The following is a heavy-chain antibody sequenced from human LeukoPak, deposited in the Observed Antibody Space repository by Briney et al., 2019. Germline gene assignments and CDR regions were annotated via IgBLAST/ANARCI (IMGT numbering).Heavy chain of an antibody. Sequence: GALRLSCVASGFTFSDHYMTWIRQAPGKGLEWVSYITNSGSYTNYPDSVRGRFTISRDNAKNSLYLQMNSLRPEDTAIYYCGRGHYGLDVWGQGTTVTVSS. J-gene: IGHJ6*02. V-gene: IGHV3-11*05. CDR2: ITNSGSYT. CDR3: GRGHYGLDV. CDR1: GFTFSDHY.